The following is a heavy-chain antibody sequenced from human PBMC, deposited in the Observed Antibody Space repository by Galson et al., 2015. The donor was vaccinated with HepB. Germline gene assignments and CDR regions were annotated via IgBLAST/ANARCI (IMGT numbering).Heavy chain of an antibody. J-gene: IGHJ3*02. CDR3: QQTYDILTGYRIGAFDI. V-gene: IGHV1-2*02. D-gene: IGHD3-9*01. Sequence: SVKVSCKASGYTFTGYYMHWVRQAPGQGLEWMGWINPNSGGINYAQKFQGRVTMTRDTSISTAYMELSRLRSDDTAVYYCQQTYDILTGYRIGAFDIWGQGTMVTVSS. CDR1: GYTFTGYY. CDR2: INPNSGGI.